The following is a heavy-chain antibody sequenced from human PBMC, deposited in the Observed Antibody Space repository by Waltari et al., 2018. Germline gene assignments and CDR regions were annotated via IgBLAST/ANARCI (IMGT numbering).Heavy chain of an antibody. D-gene: IGHD6-13*01. CDR2: IRSSSSYI. J-gene: IGHJ4*02. V-gene: IGHV3-21*01. CDR1: GFPFSAYS. CDR3: AREVSSWYFDY. Sequence: EVQLVESGGGLVKPGWSLRLSCAAFGFPFSAYSMHWVRQAPGKGLEWVSSIRSSSSYIYYADSVKGRFTISRDNAKNSLYLQMNSLRAEDTAVYYCAREVSSWYFDYWGQGTLVTVSS.